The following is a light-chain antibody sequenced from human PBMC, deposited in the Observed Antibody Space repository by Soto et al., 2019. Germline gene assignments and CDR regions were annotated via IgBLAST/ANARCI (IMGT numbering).Light chain of an antibody. CDR2: GAS. V-gene: IGKV3-20*01. Sequence: EIVLTQSPGTLSLSPGERATLSCRASQSVSSSYFAWYQQKPGQAHRLLIYGASSRDTGIPDRFSGSGSGTDFTLTISRLEPEDFAVYYCQQYGSSWYTFGQGTKLEIK. J-gene: IGKJ2*01. CDR3: QQYGSSWYT. CDR1: QSVSSSY.